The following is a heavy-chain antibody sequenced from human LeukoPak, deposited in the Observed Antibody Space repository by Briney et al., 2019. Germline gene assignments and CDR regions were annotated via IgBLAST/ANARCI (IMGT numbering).Heavy chain of an antibody. J-gene: IGHJ6*02. D-gene: IGHD3-3*01. Sequence: GGSLRLSCAASGFTFSDYYMSWIRQAPGKGLECISYISSSGSTIYYADSVKGRFTISRDNAKNSLYLQMNSLRAEDTAVYYCARDQFVRFLEWLPPEYYYYYGMDVWGQGTTVTVSS. CDR2: ISSSGSTI. V-gene: IGHV3-11*01. CDR3: ARDQFVRFLEWLPPEYYYYYGMDV. CDR1: GFTFSDYY.